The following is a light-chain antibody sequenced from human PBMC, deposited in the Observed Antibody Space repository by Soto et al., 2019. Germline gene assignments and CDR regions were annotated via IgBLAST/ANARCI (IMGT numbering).Light chain of an antibody. V-gene: IGKV3-20*01. Sequence: ETVLTQSPGTLSLSPGERATLSCRASVGVSSSSLAWSQQRPGQAPRLLIYGTSSRATGIPDRFSGSGSGTDFTLTISRLEPEDFAVYFCQRYGSSPLITVGQGTRLEIK. CDR3: QRYGSSPLIT. CDR2: GTS. J-gene: IGKJ5*01. CDR1: VGVSSSS.